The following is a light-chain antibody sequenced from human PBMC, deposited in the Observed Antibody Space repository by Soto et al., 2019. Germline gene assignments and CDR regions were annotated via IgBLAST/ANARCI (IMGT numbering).Light chain of an antibody. CDR1: SSDVGGYNY. CDR2: DVS. CDR3: CSYAGSSRV. J-gene: IGLJ2*01. V-gene: IGLV2-11*01. Sequence: QSALTQPRSVSGSPGQSVTISCTGTSSDVGGYNYVSWYQQHPGKAPKLMIYDVSKRPSGVPDRFSGSKSGNTASLTISGFQAEDEADYYCCSYAGSSRVFGGGTKLTVL.